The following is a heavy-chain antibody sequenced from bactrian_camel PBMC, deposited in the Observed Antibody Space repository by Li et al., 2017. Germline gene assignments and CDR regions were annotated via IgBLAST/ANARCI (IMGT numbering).Heavy chain of an antibody. CDR2: IAYDGSNT. CDR1: KWTFSTYY. Sequence: DVQLVESGGGLVQPGESLRLSCVGTKWTFSTYYIMTWVRQAPGKGLEWVSSIAYDGSNTYYGDSVEGRITISRDNAKNTVYLQMNSLQSGDTALYYCAREFDGPENYWGQGTQVTVS. CDR3: AREFDGPENY. V-gene: IGHV3S40*01. J-gene: IGHJ4*01.